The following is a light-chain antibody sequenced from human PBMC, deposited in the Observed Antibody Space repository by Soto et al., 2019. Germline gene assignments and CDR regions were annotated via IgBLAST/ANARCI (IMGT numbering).Light chain of an antibody. CDR3: QQRRELFT. J-gene: IGKJ4*01. V-gene: IGKV3-11*01. CDR1: ESVGSS. Sequence: EIVLTQSPATLSLSPGERATLSCRASESVGSSLAWYQQKPGQPPSLLIYDSSNRATGIPARFSGSGSGTDFTLTISSLEPEDFTVYYCQQRRELFTFAGGTKVEIK. CDR2: DSS.